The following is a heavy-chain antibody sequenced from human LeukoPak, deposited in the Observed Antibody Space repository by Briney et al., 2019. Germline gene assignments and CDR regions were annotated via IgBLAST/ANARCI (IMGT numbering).Heavy chain of an antibody. J-gene: IGHJ5*02. CDR2: IIPIVRTA. CDR1: GYTFTGYY. Sequence: SVKVSCKASGYTFTGYYMHWVRQAPGQGLEWMGGIIPIVRTANYAQKFQGRVTITADKSTSTAYMELSSLRSDDTAVYYCARTQGYTYGSNWFDPWGQGTLVTVSS. V-gene: IGHV1-69*06. CDR3: ARTQGYTYGSNWFDP. D-gene: IGHD5-18*01.